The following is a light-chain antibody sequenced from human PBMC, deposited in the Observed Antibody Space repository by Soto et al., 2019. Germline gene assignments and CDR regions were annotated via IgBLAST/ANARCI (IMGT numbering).Light chain of an antibody. CDR2: GAS. J-gene: IGKJ1*01. V-gene: IGKV3-15*01. CDR1: QNINSD. CDR3: QQYNNWPPWT. Sequence: EIVMTQSPATLSVSPGERATLSCRASQNINSDLAWYQQKPGQAPRLLIHGASTRATGIADRFSGSGSGTEYILTISSLQSEDFAVYYCQQYNNWPPWTFGQGTKVEIK.